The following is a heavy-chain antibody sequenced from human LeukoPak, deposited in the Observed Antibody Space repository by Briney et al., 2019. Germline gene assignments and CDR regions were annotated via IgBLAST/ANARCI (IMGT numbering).Heavy chain of an antibody. Sequence: GGSLRLSCAASGFTFSSYAMHWVHQAPGKGLEWVAVISYDGSNKYYADSVKGRFTISRDNSKNTLYLQMNSLRAEDTAVYYCARDRSSNDAFDIWGQGTMVTVSS. CDR2: ISYDGSNK. J-gene: IGHJ3*02. CDR3: ARDRSSNDAFDI. D-gene: IGHD7-27*01. CDR1: GFTFSSYA. V-gene: IGHV3-30-3*01.